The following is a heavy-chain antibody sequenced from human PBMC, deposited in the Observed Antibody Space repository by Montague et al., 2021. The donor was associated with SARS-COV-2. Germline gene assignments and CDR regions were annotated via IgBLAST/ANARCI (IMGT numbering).Heavy chain of an antibody. V-gene: IGHV4-61*03. J-gene: IGHJ5*02. Sequence: SETLSLTCTVSGASISTGSDYWTWIRQRPGRGLEWVGNFYYSGGXTYNPSLKSRVTISADTSKNHFSLTLKSVTASDTAVYYCARDRGDIYGGNSAWFDPWGQGTLVTVSS. D-gene: IGHD4-23*01. CDR2: FYYSGGX. CDR3: ARDRGDIYGGNSAWFDP. CDR1: GASISTGSDY.